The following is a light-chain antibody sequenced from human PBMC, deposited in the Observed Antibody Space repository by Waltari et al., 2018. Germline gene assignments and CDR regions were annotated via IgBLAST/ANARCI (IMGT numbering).Light chain of an antibody. CDR3: QTGGHGTWV. CDR1: SGHSSNI. J-gene: IGLJ3*02. CDR2: VNSDGSH. V-gene: IGLV4-69*02. Sequence: QLVLTQSPSASASLGASVKLTCTLSSGHSSNIVAWHQQQPEKGPRFLMKVNSDGSHSKGDEIPDRFSGASSWAERYLTISTVQSEDEAVYYCQTGGHGTWVFGGGTKLTVL.